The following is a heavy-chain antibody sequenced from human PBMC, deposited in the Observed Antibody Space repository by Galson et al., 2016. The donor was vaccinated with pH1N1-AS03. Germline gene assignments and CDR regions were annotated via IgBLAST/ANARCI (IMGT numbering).Heavy chain of an antibody. Sequence: SLRLSCAASGFSIRDHWMGWFRQAPSKGLEWVTEIKEDGSEKHDVDSVKGRFIISRDNAKNSLYRQMNSLRAVDTAVYYCGRVGRGGSPVDYWGQGTLVTVSS. D-gene: IGHD2-15*01. CDR3: GRVGRGGSPVDY. J-gene: IGHJ4*02. V-gene: IGHV3-7*03. CDR2: IKEDGSEK. CDR1: GFSIRDHW.